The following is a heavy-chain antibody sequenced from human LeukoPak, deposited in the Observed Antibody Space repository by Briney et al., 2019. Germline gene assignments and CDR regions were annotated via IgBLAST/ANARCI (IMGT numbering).Heavy chain of an antibody. CDR3: AKAPTYSSGWYSIDY. Sequence: GGSLRLSCAASGFTFSSYGMHWVRQAPGKGLEWVSTISSGGRNTYYADSVKGRFTISRDYSKNTLHLQMNSLRAEDTAVYYCAKAPTYSSGWYSIDYWGQGTLVTVSS. J-gene: IGHJ4*02. CDR2: ISSGGRNT. CDR1: GFTFSSYG. D-gene: IGHD6-19*01. V-gene: IGHV3-23*01.